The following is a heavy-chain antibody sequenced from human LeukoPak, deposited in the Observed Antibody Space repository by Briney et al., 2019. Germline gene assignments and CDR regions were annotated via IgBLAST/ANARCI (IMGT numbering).Heavy chain of an antibody. V-gene: IGHV3-30*04. D-gene: IGHD1-26*01. Sequence: GGSLRLSCVASGLTFNIYAMYWVRQAPGKELEWLAAISHDGTKIYSAAPVKGRITISRDNSKNTMYLQMNRLRVEGTAVYFCARDIRGGTNEEGQSWGQGILVTVSS. CDR3: ARDIRGGTNEEGQS. CDR1: GLTFNIYA. CDR2: ISHDGTKI. J-gene: IGHJ4*02.